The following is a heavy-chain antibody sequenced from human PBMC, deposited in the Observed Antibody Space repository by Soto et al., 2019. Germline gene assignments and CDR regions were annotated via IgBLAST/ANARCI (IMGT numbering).Heavy chain of an antibody. CDR3: TAGPPWSHSQYYYDSGSYYKSFDY. CDR2: IKSKTDGGTT. J-gene: IGHJ4*02. Sequence: EVQLVESGGGLVKPGGSLRLSCAASGFTFSNAWMSWVRQAPGKGLEWVGRIKSKTDGGTTDYAAPVKGRFTISRDDSNNTIYPQKNSLKSVDIAVYYCTAGPPWSHSQYYYDSGSYYKSFDYWGQGTLVTVSS. CDR1: GFTFSNAW. V-gene: IGHV3-15*01. D-gene: IGHD3-10*01.